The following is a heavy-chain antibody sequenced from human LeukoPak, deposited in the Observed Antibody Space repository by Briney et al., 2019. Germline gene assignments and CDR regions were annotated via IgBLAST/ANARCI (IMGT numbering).Heavy chain of an antibody. CDR1: GYSFITYW. V-gene: IGHV5-51*01. CDR2: IFLGDSDT. J-gene: IGHJ3*02. D-gene: IGHD6-13*01. Sequence: PGESLKISCKGSGYSFITYWIGWVRQMPVKCLALLAIIFLGDSDTRYSPSFRGQVTISADKSISTAYLQWRSLKASDTAMYYCARPNLMAASSNDAFDIWGQGTMVTVSS. CDR3: ARPNLMAASSNDAFDI.